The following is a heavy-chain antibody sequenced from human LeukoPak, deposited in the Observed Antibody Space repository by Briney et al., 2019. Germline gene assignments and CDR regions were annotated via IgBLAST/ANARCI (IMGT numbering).Heavy chain of an antibody. D-gene: IGHD2-21*02. J-gene: IGHJ4*02. V-gene: IGHV1-2*02. CDR1: GYTFTVYY. CDR2: INPNSGGT. Sequence: ASVKVSCKASGYTFTVYYMHFVRQAPGQGLEWMGWINPNSGGTNYAQKFQGRVTMTTDTSTSTAYMELRSLRSDDTAVYYCARDTVVVTAPKSTDYWGQGTLVTVSS. CDR3: ARDTVVVTAPKSTDY.